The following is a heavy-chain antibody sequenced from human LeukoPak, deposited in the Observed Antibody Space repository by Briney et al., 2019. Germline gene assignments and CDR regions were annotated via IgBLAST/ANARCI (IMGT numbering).Heavy chain of an antibody. Sequence: GGSLRLSCAASGFTFSGSAMHWVRQASGKGLEWVGRIRSKANSYATAYAASVKGRFTISRDDSKNTAYLQMNSLKTEDTAVYYCTRRLAAAGTWWFDPWGQGTLVTVSS. CDR3: TRRLAAAGTWWFDP. CDR1: GFTFSGSA. J-gene: IGHJ5*02. D-gene: IGHD6-13*01. CDR2: IRSKANSYAT. V-gene: IGHV3-73*01.